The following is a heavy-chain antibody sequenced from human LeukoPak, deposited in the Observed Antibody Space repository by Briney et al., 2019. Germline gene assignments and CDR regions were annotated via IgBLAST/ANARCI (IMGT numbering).Heavy chain of an antibody. CDR2: IKEDGSET. V-gene: IGHV3-7*03. Sequence: PGGSLRLSCAASGFTFSTYWMTWARQAPGKGLEWVANIKEDGSETYYMDSVKGRFTISRDNAKNSLYLQMNSLRAEDTAVYYCARDAGLGTMVRGVTPYWYFDLWGRGTLVTVSS. D-gene: IGHD3-10*01. CDR1: GFTFSTYW. CDR3: ARDAGLGTMVRGVTPYWYFDL. J-gene: IGHJ2*01.